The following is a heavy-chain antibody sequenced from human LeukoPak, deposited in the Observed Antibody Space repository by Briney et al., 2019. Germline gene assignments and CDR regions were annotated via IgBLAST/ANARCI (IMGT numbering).Heavy chain of an antibody. Sequence: PSQTLSLTCTVSGGSISSGSYYWSWIRQPAGKGLEWIGRIYTSGSTNYNPSLKSRVTISVDTSKNQFSLKLSSVTAADTAVYYCARASGSYYPYYYYYGKDVWGQGTTVTVSS. CDR1: GGSISSGSYY. V-gene: IGHV4-61*02. D-gene: IGHD1-26*01. CDR3: ARASGSYYPYYYYYGKDV. CDR2: IYTSGST. J-gene: IGHJ6*02.